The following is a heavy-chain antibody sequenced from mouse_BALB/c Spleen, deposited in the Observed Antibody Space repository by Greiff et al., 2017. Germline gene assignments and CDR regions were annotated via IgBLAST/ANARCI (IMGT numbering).Heavy chain of an antibody. V-gene: IGHV5-17*02. CDR2: ISSGSSTI. Sequence: DVKLVESGGGLVQPGGSRKLSCAASGFTFSSFGMHWVRQAPEKGLEWVAYISSGSSTIYYADTVKGRFTISRDNPKNTLFLQMTSLRSEDTAMYYCAREGGPYYFDYWGQGTTLTVSS. CDR3: AREGGPYYFDY. CDR1: GFTFSSFG. J-gene: IGHJ2*01.